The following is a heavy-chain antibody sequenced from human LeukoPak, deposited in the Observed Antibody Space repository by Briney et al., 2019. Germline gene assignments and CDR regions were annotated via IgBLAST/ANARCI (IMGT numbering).Heavy chain of an antibody. CDR3: ARDSWEQQLVLGFDY. CDR2: IWYDGSNK. V-gene: IGHV3-33*01. J-gene: IGHJ4*02. CDR1: GFTFSSYG. D-gene: IGHD6-13*01. Sequence: TGGSLRLSCAASGFTFSSYGMHWVRQAPGKGLEWVAVIWYDGSNKYYADSVKGRFTISRDNSKNTLYLQMNSLRAEDTAVYYCARDSWEQQLVLGFDYWGQGTLVTVS.